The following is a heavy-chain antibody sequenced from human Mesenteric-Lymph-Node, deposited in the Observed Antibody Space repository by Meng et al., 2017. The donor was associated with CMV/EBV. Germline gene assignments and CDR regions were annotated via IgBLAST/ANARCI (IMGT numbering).Heavy chain of an antibody. V-gene: IGHV1-69*04. J-gene: IGHJ5*02. D-gene: IGHD2-2*01. Sequence: SVKVSCKASGGTFSSYPISWVRQAPGQGLEWMGRIIPILGIANYAQKFQGRVTITADKSTSTAYMELSSLRSEDTAVYYCARDRGIVVVPAAYNWFDPWGQGTLVTVSS. CDR3: ARDRGIVVVPAAYNWFDP. CDR2: IIPILGIA. CDR1: GGTFSSYP.